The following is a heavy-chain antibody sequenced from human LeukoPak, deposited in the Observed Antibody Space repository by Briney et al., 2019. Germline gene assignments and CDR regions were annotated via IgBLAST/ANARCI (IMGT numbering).Heavy chain of an antibody. CDR3: AKGGVVVAYYFDY. D-gene: IGHD2-15*01. J-gene: IGHJ4*02. V-gene: IGHV3-23*01. CDR2: ISGSGGST. Sequence: PGGSLRLSCAASGFTFSSYAMSWVRQAPGKGLEWVSAISGSGGSTYYADSVRGRFTISRDKSKNTLYLQMNSLRAEDTAVYYCAKGGVVVAYYFDYWGQGTLVTVSP. CDR1: GFTFSSYA.